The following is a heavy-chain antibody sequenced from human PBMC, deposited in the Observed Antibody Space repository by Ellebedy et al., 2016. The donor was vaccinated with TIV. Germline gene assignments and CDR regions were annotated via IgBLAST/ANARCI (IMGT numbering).Heavy chain of an antibody. V-gene: IGHV4-39*01. D-gene: IGHD1-26*01. J-gene: IGHJ4*02. CDR3: ARSRLVVGATPYYFDY. CDR2: IYYSGST. CDR1: GGFISSSSYY. Sequence: MPSETLSLTCTVSGGFISSSSYYWGWICQPPGKGLEWIGSIYYSGSTYYNPSLKSRVTISVDTSKNQFSLKLSSVTAADTAVYYCARSRLVVGATPYYFDYWGQGTLVTVSS.